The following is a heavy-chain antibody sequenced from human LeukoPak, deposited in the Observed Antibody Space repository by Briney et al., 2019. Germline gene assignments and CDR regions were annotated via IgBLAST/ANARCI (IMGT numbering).Heavy chain of an antibody. J-gene: IGHJ4*02. CDR3: ARGDYYDSSGYFAFDY. V-gene: IGHV3-20*04. D-gene: IGHD3-22*01. CDR2: INWNGGST. CDR1: GFTFDDYG. Sequence: GGSLRLSCAASGFTFDDYGMSWVRQAPGKGLEWVSGINWNGGSTGYADSVKGRFTISRDNAKNSLYLQMNSLRAEDTALYYCARGDYYDSSGYFAFDYWGQGSLVTVSS.